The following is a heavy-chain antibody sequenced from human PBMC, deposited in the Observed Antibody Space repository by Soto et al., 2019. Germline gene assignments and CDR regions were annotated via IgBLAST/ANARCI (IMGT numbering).Heavy chain of an antibody. J-gene: IGHJ6*02. CDR3: ARDLQAQLWFGYYYGMDV. CDR1: GFTFSSYS. CDR2: ISSSSSYI. V-gene: IGHV3-21*01. Sequence: GGSLRLSCAASGFTFSSYSMNWVRRAPGKGLEWVSSISSSSSYIYYADSVKGRFTISRDNAKNSLYLQMNSLRAEDTAVYYCARDLQAQLWFGYYYGMDVWGQGTTVTVSS. D-gene: IGHD5-18*01.